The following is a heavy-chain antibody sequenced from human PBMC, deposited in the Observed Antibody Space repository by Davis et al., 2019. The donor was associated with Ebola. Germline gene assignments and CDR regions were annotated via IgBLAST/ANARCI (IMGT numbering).Heavy chain of an antibody. Sequence: SLITSCATSGFIFRNYVMCWLRQAPGKGLAWVSTFGTGGDTYYADSVKGRFAISRDNSRGTLYLQMNSLRVEDSAIYYCVKDSSNIWFDIWGQGTLVTVSS. CDR3: VKDSSNIWFDI. J-gene: IGHJ3*02. CDR2: FGTGGDT. D-gene: IGHD2/OR15-2a*01. CDR1: GFIFRNYV. V-gene: IGHV3-23*01.